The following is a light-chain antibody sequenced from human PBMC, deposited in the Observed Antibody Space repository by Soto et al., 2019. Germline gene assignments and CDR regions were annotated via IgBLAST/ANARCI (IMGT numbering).Light chain of an antibody. CDR2: DAS. Sequence: DIQMTQSPSTLSASVGDRVTITCRASQSISSWLAWYQQKPGKAPKLLIYDASSLESGVPSRFSGSRSGTEFTLTITSLQPVDFATYYCQQYNSYSYTFGQGTKLEI. CDR3: QQYNSYSYT. CDR1: QSISSW. V-gene: IGKV1-5*01. J-gene: IGKJ2*01.